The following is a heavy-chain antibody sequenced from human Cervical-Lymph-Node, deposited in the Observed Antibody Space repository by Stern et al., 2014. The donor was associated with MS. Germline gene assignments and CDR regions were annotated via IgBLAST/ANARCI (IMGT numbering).Heavy chain of an antibody. J-gene: IGHJ5*02. Sequence: QVQLVQSGAEVKKPGSSVKVSCKASGGTFSTYPISWVRQAPGQGLEWMGGIIPIFGSSNYAQKFQGRVTITADESTSTAYMELSSLRSEDTAVYYCARDQGPGGVEFDPWGQGTLVTVSS. CDR3: ARDQGPGGVEFDP. V-gene: IGHV1-69*01. D-gene: IGHD5-24*01. CDR2: IIPIFGSS. CDR1: GGTFSTYP.